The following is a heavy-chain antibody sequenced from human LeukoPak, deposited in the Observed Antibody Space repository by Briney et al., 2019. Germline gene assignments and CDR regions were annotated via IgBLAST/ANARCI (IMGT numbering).Heavy chain of an antibody. CDR3: ARDRYCSGGSCYRGDAFDI. Sequence: SETLSLTCSVSGGSINFIWSWIRQSPGKGLEWIGCIYHNGSTSYNSPLKSRVAISLDTSKNQFSLKLSSVTAADTAVYYCARDRYCSGGSCYRGDAFDIWGQGTMVTVSS. CDR1: GGSINFI. V-gene: IGHV4-59*01. CDR2: IYHNGST. D-gene: IGHD2-15*01. J-gene: IGHJ3*02.